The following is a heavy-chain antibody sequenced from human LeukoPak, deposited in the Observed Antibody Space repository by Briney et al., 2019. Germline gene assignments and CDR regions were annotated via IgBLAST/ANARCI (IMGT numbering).Heavy chain of an antibody. D-gene: IGHD1-7*01. J-gene: IGHJ4*02. Sequence: GGSLRLSCAASGFTFSSYWMSWVRQAPGKGLEWVANIKQDGSEKYYVDSVKGRFTISRDNAKNSLYLQMNSLRAEDTAVYYCARMNYVSSGWGAPFDYWGQGTLVTVSS. V-gene: IGHV3-7*01. CDR1: GFTFSSYW. CDR2: IKQDGSEK. CDR3: ARMNYVSSGWGAPFDY.